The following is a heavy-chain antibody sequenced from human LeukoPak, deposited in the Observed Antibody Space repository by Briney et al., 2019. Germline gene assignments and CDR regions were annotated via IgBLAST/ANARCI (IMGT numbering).Heavy chain of an antibody. D-gene: IGHD3-22*01. CDR2: MNPNSGNT. J-gene: IGHJ4*02. CDR1: GYTFTSYD. CDR3: AIPYDSSGYYPTDY. Sequence: ASVKVSCKASGYTFTSYDINWVRQATGQGLEWMGWMNPNSGNTGYAQKFQGRVTMTRNTSISTAYMELSSLRSEDTAVYYCAIPYDSSGYYPTDYWGQGTLVTVSS. V-gene: IGHV1-8*01.